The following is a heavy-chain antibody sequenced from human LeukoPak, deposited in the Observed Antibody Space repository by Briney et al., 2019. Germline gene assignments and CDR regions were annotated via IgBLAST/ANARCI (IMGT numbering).Heavy chain of an antibody. V-gene: IGHV1-3*01. Sequence: ASVKVSCKASGYTFTSYAMHWVRQAPGQRLEWMGWINAGNGNTKYSQKFQGRVTITRDTSASTAYMELSSLRSEDTAVYYCASAEYCSGGSCYYYYYGMDVWGQGTTVTVSS. CDR1: GYTFTSYA. CDR2: INAGNGNT. CDR3: ASAEYCSGGSCYYYYYGMDV. D-gene: IGHD2-15*01. J-gene: IGHJ6*02.